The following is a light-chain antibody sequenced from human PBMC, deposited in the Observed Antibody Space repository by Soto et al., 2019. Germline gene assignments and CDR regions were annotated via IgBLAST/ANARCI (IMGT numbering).Light chain of an antibody. CDR1: SSDVGSYKY. Sequence: QSALTQPASVSGSPGQSITISCTGTSSDVGSYKYVSWYQQQPGKVPKLVIYDVSNRPSGVSNPFSGSKSGNTASLTISGLQADDEADYYCSSYIGNLQLEFGGGTKLTVL. V-gene: IGLV2-14*03. J-gene: IGLJ2*01. CDR2: DVS. CDR3: SSYIGNLQLE.